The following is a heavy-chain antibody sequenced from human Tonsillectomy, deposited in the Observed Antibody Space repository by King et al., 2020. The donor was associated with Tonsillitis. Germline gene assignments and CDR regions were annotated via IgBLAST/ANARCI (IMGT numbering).Heavy chain of an antibody. J-gene: IGHJ6*02. CDR1: GDTFSNYA. CDR2: IIPMFDTT. Sequence: VQLVQSGAEVKKPGSSVKVSCKASGDTFSNYAISWVRQAPGQGLEWMGVIIPMFDTTNYAQKLQGRVTITADESMRAAYLELSSLRSEDTGVYYCARVGEGGPSSYYGMDVWGQGTTVTVSS. D-gene: IGHD3-16*01. V-gene: IGHV1-69*01. CDR3: ARVGEGGPSSYYGMDV.